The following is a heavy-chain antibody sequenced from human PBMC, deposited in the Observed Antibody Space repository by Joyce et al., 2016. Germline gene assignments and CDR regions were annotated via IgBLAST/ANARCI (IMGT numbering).Heavy chain of an antibody. V-gene: IGHV1-69*12. Sequence: QVQLVQSGAEVKRPGSSVKVSCKTSGGSFSTFEINWVRQAPGQGLEWMGGMVPMFRTTNYAQKFQGRVTISADELTDTVYMEMSSLTSDDTAIYYCARGSAYFDYWGQGTHVIVSS. J-gene: IGHJ4*02. CDR2: MVPMFRTT. D-gene: IGHD3-16*01. CDR1: GGSFSTFE. CDR3: ARGSAYFDY.